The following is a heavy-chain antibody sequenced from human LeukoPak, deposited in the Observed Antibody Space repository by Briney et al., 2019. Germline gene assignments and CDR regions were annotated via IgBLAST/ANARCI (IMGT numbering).Heavy chain of an antibody. Sequence: SETLSLTCAVSGGSFSGYSWSWIRQPPGKGLEWIGHINHSGSTNYNPSLKSRVTISVDTSKKQFSLNLYSVTAADTAVYYCASNEVVTTAWDFDYWGQGILVTVSS. J-gene: IGHJ4*02. CDR3: ASNEVVTTAWDFDY. D-gene: IGHD2-21*02. CDR2: INHSGST. CDR1: GGSFSGYS. V-gene: IGHV4-34*01.